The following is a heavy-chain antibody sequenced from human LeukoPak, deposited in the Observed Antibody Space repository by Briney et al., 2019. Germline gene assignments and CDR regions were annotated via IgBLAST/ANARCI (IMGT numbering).Heavy chain of an antibody. J-gene: IGHJ4*02. Sequence: TPSETLSLTCAVYGGSFSGYYWSWIRQPPGKGLEWIGEINHSGSTNYNPSLKSRVTISVDTSKNQFSLKLSSVTAADTAVYYCARAAKPPRKYYDILTGYYPFDYWGQGTLVTVSS. CDR2: INHSGST. CDR3: ARAAKPPRKYYDILTGYYPFDY. CDR1: GGSFSGYY. D-gene: IGHD3-9*01. V-gene: IGHV4-34*01.